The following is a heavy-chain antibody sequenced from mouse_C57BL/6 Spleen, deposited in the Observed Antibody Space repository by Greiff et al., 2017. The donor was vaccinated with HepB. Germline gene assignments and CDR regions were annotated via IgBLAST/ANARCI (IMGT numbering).Heavy chain of an antibody. Sequence: ESGPGLVKPSQSLSLTCSVTGYSITSGYYWNWIRQFPGNKLEWMGYISYDGSNNYNPSLKNRISITRDTSKNQFFLKLNSVTTEDTATYYCARDDYGKNFDYWGQGTTLTVSS. D-gene: IGHD2-1*01. J-gene: IGHJ2*01. CDR2: ISYDGSN. CDR3: ARDDYGKNFDY. V-gene: IGHV3-6*01. CDR1: GYSITSGYY.